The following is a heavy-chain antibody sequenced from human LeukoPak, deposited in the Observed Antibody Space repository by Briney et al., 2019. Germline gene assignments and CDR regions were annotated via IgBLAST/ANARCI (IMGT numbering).Heavy chain of an antibody. J-gene: IGHJ4*02. D-gene: IGHD5-24*01. CDR2: IYSGGST. CDR3: ASSRDGPTDY. V-gene: IGHV3-53*01. Sequence: QAGGSLRLSCAASGFTVSSNYMSWVRQAPGKGLEWVSVIYSGGSTYYADSVKGRFTISRDNSKNTLYLQMNSLRAEDTAVYYCASSRDGPTDYWGQGTLVTVSS. CDR1: GFTVSSNY.